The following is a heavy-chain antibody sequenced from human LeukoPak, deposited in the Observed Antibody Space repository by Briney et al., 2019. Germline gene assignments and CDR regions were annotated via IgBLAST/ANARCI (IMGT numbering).Heavy chain of an antibody. Sequence: GGSLRLSCAASGFTFSSYSMVWVRQAPGKGLEWVSSISSGSNYIYYADSVKGRFTISRDNARTSLYLQMNSLRAEDTAVYYCARDKAQDSVYYGMDVWGQGTTVTVSS. V-gene: IGHV3-21*06. CDR2: ISSGSNYI. J-gene: IGHJ6*02. CDR3: ARDKAQDSVYYGMDV. CDR1: GFTFSSYS. D-gene: IGHD6-6*01.